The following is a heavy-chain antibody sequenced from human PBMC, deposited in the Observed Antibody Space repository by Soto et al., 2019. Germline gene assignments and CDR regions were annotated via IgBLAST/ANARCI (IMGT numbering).Heavy chain of an antibody. CDR3: ARGNDWKSSTFDI. CDR1: GGSLTDHY. V-gene: IGHV4-59*11. D-gene: IGHD2-21*01. J-gene: IGHJ3*02. CDR2: VYYSGGT. Sequence: QVQLQESGPGLVKPSETLSLTCTVAGGSLTDHYWNWFRQSPGKGLHWIGYVYYSGGTNYNPSPKSRVTMSVDTSKIQYSLNLRSVTAADTAVYYCARGNDWKSSTFDIWGQVTMVSVSS.